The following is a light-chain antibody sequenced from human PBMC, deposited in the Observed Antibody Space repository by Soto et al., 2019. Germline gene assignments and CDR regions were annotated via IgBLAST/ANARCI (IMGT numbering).Light chain of an antibody. CDR3: SSYTTISTL. CDR1: SSDVGGYNY. CDR2: EVS. Sequence: QSVLTQPASVSGSPGQSITISCTGTSSDVGGYNYVSWYQQHPGTAPKLMIYEVSNRPSGVSNRFSGSKSGNTASLTISGLQADDESDYYCSSYTTISTLFGGGTKLTVL. V-gene: IGLV2-14*01. J-gene: IGLJ2*01.